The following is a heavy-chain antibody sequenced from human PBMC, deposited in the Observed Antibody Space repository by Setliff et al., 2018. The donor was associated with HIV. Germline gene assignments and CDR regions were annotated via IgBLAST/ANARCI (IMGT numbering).Heavy chain of an antibody. Sequence: PSETLSLTCSVSGGSIRTGGYYWSWIRQHAGEGLEWIGYIHNSGSTFYNPSLESRLTMSLDPSKNQFSLKLSSVTAADTAVYYCASPASGGSSGQYHYWGQGTLVTVSS. CDR1: GGSIRTGGYY. CDR3: ASPASGGSSGQYHY. J-gene: IGHJ4*02. CDR2: IHNSGST. D-gene: IGHD6-19*01. V-gene: IGHV4-31*02.